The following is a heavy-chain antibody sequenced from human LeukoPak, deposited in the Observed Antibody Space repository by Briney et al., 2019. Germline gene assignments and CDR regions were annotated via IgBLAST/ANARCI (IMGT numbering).Heavy chain of an antibody. CDR3: TRRAARWQFDL. CDR1: GFTLSDYY. CDR2: ISSSGSTK. J-gene: IGHJ2*01. Sequence: GGSLRLSCAASGFTLSDYYMSWIRQAPGKGLEWVSYISSSGSTKYYADSVKGRFTISRDNAKNSLYLQMSSLRAEDTALYYCTRRAARWQFDLWGRGTLLTVSS. V-gene: IGHV3-11*01. D-gene: IGHD5-24*01.